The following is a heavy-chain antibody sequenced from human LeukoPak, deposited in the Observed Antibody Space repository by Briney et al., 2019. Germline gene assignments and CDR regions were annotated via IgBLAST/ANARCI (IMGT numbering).Heavy chain of an antibody. CDR1: GYTFTGYY. D-gene: IGHD3-22*01. CDR3: ARDLPYYYDSSGYLYY. Sequence: GASVKVSCKASGYTFTGYYLHWVRQAPGQGLEWMGWINPNSGGTNYAQKFQGRVTMTRDTSISTAYMELSRLRSDDTAVYYCARDLPYYYDSSGYLYYWGQGTLVTVSS. CDR2: INPNSGGT. J-gene: IGHJ4*02. V-gene: IGHV1-2*02.